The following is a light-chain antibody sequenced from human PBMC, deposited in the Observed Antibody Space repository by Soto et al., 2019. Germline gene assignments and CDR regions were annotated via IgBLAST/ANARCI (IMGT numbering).Light chain of an antibody. CDR2: RTF. CDR3: QQFSGPTLT. CDR1: HSIASSY. Sequence: DIVLTQSPCTLSLYTGERATLSCRASHSIASSYLSWYPQKPGQPPRLLLYRTFNRATGIPDRFTGSGSGTDVTLTICRLEPEDFAVYFCQQFSGPTLTFGGGTKVEI. V-gene: IGKV3-20*01. J-gene: IGKJ4*01.